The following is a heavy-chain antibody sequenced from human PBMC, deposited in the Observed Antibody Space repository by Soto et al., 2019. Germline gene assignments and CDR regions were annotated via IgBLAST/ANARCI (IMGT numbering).Heavy chain of an antibody. Sequence: SETLSLTCTVSGGSISSYYWSWIRQPPGKGLEWIGYIYYSGSTNYNPSLKSRVTISVDTSKNQFSLKLNSMTAADTAVYYCARHNYGSGSTYFDYWGQGTPVTVSS. CDR1: GGSISSYY. V-gene: IGHV4-59*08. D-gene: IGHD3-10*01. J-gene: IGHJ4*02. CDR2: IYYSGST. CDR3: ARHNYGSGSTYFDY.